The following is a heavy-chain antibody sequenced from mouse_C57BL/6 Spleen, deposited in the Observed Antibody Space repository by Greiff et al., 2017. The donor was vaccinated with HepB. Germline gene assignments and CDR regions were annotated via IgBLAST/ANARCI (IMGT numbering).Heavy chain of an antibody. CDR1: GYSITSGYY. Sequence: EVQLQQSGPGLVKPSQSLSLTCSVTGYSITSGYYWNWIRQFPGNKLEWMGYISYDGSNNYNPSLKNRISITCDTSKNQFFLKLNSVTTEDTATYYCARDYPYYAMDYWGQGTSVTVSS. V-gene: IGHV3-6*01. CDR3: ARDYPYYAMDY. CDR2: ISYDGSN. J-gene: IGHJ4*01.